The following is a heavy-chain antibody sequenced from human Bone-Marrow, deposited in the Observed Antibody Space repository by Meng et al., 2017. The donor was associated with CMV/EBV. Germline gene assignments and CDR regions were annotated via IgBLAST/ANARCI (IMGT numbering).Heavy chain of an antibody. J-gene: IGHJ3*02. CDR1: FTFSSYA. V-gene: IGHV3-23*01. D-gene: IGHD4-17*01. Sequence: FTFSSYAMSWVRQAPGKGLEWVSAISGSGGSTYYADSVKGRFTISRDNSKNTLYLQMNSLRAEDTAVYYCAKVDGDYGVPTADAFDIWGQGTMVTVSS. CDR2: ISGSGGST. CDR3: AKVDGDYGVPTADAFDI.